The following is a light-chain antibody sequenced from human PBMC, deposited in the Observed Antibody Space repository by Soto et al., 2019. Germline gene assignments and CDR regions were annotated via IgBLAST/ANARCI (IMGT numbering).Light chain of an antibody. Sequence: QSALTQPPSASGSPGQSVTISCTGTSSDVGGYNYVSWYQQHPGKAPKLMIYEVNKRPSGVPDRFSGSKSGNTASLTVSGLLAEDEADYYCSSHAGSNLVVFGGGTQLTVL. CDR3: SSHAGSNLVV. CDR1: SSDVGGYNY. CDR2: EVN. J-gene: IGLJ2*01. V-gene: IGLV2-8*01.